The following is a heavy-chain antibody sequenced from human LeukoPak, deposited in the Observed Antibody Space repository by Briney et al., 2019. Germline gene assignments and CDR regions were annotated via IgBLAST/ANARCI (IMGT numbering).Heavy chain of an antibody. CDR2: IYYSGST. CDR3: ARTEPSGTTSH. D-gene: IGHD1-1*01. J-gene: IGHJ4*02. Sequence: KASEPPSLTCTVSGGSITNYYWSWIRQPPGKGLEWIGYIYYSGSTNYNPSLKSRVTLSVDTSRNQFSLSLRSMTAADTAVCYCARTEPSGTTSHWGQGTLVTVSS. CDR1: GGSITNYY. V-gene: IGHV4-59*01.